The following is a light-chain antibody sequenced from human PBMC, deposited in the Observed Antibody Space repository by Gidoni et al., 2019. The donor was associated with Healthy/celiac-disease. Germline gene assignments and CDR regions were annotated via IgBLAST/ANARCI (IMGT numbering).Light chain of an antibody. J-gene: IGLJ2*01. CDR3: QAWDSSAVV. V-gene: IGLV3-1*01. CDR1: KLGDKY. Sequence: SYELNPPTPGAGSPGQTASLTCSGDKLGDKYACWYQQKPGQSPVLVIYQDSKRPSGIPERFSGSNSGNTATLTISGTQAMDEADYYCQAWDSSAVVFGGGTKLTVL. CDR2: QDS.